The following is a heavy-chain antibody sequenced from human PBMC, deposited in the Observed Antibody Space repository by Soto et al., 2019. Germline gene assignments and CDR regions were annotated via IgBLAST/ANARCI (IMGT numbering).Heavy chain of an antibody. CDR3: ARSYSRDFGLDWYVDL. CDR2: INPDSGGT. J-gene: IGHJ2*01. Sequence: QVQLVQSGAEVKKPGASVKVSCKASGYTFTGYYIHWIRQAPGQGLEWMGWINPDSGGTKYAQKFQGLVTMTSHTSISTAYMELSRLRSDDAAVYYCARSYSRDFGLDWYVDLWGRGTLVTVSS. D-gene: IGHD6-13*01. CDR1: GYTFTGYY. V-gene: IGHV1-2*04.